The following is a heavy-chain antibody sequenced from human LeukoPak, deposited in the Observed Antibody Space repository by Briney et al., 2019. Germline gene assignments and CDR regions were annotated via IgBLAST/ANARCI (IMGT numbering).Heavy chain of an antibody. Sequence: GGSLRLSCAASGFTFRSYNFHWVRQPPGKGLEWVSAIGLSGDTYYPSSVKGRFTISREDAKNSVFLQMNSLTAGDTAVYYCARGSTTVAFEIWGQGTMVSVSS. V-gene: IGHV3-13*01. J-gene: IGHJ3*02. D-gene: IGHD1-26*01. CDR3: ARGSTTVAFEI. CDR1: GFTFRSYN. CDR2: IGLSGDT.